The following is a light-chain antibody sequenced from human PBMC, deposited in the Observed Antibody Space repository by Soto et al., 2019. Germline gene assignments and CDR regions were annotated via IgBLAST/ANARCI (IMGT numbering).Light chain of an antibody. J-gene: IGKJ1*01. V-gene: IGKV1-39*01. CDR1: QSISSY. Sequence: DIQMTQSPSSLSASVGDRVTITCRASQSISSYLNWYQQKPGKAPELLIYAASSSQSGVPSRFSGSGSGTDFTLTISSLQLEDFATYYCQQSYSIWTFGQGTKVEIK. CDR3: QQSYSIWT. CDR2: AAS.